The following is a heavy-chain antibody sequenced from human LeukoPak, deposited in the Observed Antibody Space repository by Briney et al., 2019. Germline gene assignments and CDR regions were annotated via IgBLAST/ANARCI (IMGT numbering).Heavy chain of an antibody. CDR2: TSGGSSFT. J-gene: IGHJ3*02. CDR3: ARVGDKSGYYSRNKNAFDI. D-gene: IGHD3-3*01. CDR1: GFSFSSFS. V-gene: IGHV3-21*01. Sequence: GGSLRLSCAASGFSFSSFSMNWVRQAPGKGLEWVSYTSGGSSFTYYVDSVKGRFTISRDNAKNSLYLQMNSLRAEDTAVYYCARVGDKSGYYSRNKNAFDIWGQGTMVTVSS.